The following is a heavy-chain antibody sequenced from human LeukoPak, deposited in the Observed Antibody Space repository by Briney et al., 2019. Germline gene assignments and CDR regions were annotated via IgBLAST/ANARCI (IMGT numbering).Heavy chain of an antibody. D-gene: IGHD3-10*01. CDR3: AREGKFLWFGELVYWFDP. J-gene: IGHJ5*02. Sequence: SVKVSCKASGYTFTSYDINWVRQATGQGLEWMGWMNPNSGNTGYAQKFQGRVTMTRDTSISTAYMELSSLKSDDTAMYYCAREGKFLWFGELVYWFDPWGQGTLVTVSS. CDR2: MNPNSGNT. CDR1: GYTFTSYD. V-gene: IGHV1-8*01.